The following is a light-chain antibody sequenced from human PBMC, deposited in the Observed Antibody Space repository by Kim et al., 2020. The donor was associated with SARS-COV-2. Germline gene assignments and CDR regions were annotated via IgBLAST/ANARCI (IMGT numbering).Light chain of an antibody. CDR3: QQYKSWPLT. CDR2: DAS. J-gene: IGKJ4*01. CDR1: QSVSNN. V-gene: IGKV3-15*01. Sequence: EKVMTQSPGTLSLAPGERATLSCRASQSVSNNVAWYQQKPGQAPRLLIYDASTRATGIPARFSGTGSGTEFSLTISSLQSEDCAVYYCQQYKSWPLTFGGGTKVEIK.